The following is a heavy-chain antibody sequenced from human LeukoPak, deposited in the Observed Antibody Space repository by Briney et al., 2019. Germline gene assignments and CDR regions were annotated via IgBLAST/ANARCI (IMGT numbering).Heavy chain of an antibody. V-gene: IGHV1-2*02. CDR1: GYTFTGYY. CDR3: ARPDDLTRYCSGGSCYPGY. Sequence: ASVKVSCKASGYTFTGYYMHWVRQAPGQGLEWMGWINPNSGGTNYAQKFQGRVTMTRDTSISTAYMELSRLRSDDTAVYYCARPDDLTRYCSGGSCYPGYWGQGTLVTVSS. CDR2: INPNSGGT. D-gene: IGHD2-15*01. J-gene: IGHJ4*02.